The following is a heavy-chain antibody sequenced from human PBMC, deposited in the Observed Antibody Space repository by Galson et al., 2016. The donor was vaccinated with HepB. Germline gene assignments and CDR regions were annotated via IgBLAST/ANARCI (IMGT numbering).Heavy chain of an antibody. D-gene: IGHD2-21*01. V-gene: IGHV1-18*01. J-gene: IGHJ3*02. CDR1: GYTFTTYG. CDR2: LSPNNGNR. Sequence: SVKVSCKASGYTFTTYGISWVRQAPGQGLEWMGWLSPNNGNRNSAQKLLGRVTMTPDTSTRTAYMELRSRTSDDTAVYYCARDGRLSVVGITHLGVFDIWGPGTLVTVSS. CDR3: ARDGRLSVVGITHLGVFDI.